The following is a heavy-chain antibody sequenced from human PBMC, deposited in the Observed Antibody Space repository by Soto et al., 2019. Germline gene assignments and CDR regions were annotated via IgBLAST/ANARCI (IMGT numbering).Heavy chain of an antibody. Sequence: QVQLVQSGAEVKKPGSSVKVSCKASRGTFGSYAISWVRQAPGQGLEWMGGIFPIPGTANYAQKFQGRVTIAADESTSTAYMELSSQRSEDTAVYYCARPHGSSTSLEIYYYYYYGMDVWGQGTTVTVSS. CDR3: ARPHGSSTSLEIYYYYYYGMDV. CDR1: RGTFGSYA. J-gene: IGHJ6*02. V-gene: IGHV1-69*01. CDR2: IFPIPGTA. D-gene: IGHD2-2*01.